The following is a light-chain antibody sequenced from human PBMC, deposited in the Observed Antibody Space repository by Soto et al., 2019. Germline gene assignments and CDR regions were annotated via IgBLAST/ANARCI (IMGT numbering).Light chain of an antibody. V-gene: IGKV2-24*01. Sequence: DIVMTQTPLSSPVTLGQPASISCRSSQSLVLRDGNTYLSWLQQRPGQPPRLLIYKTSNRFSGVPDRFSGSGAGTDFTLKISRVEAEDVGVYYCMQASQFPRTFGQGTRLEIK. CDR3: MQASQFPRT. CDR2: KTS. CDR1: QSLVLRDGNTY. J-gene: IGKJ5*01.